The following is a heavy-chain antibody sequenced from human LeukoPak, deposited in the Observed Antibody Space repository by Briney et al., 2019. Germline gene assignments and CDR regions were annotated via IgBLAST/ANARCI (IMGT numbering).Heavy chain of an antibody. CDR2: IYYSGST. D-gene: IGHD2-2*01. Sequence: SETLSLTCTVSVDSISSSIYYWDWIRQPPGKGLKWIGSIYYSGSTYYNPSLKSRVTISVNTSKNQFSLKLTSVTAADTAVYYCASRSSTYAYNWFDPWGQGTLVTVSS. CDR1: VDSISSSIYY. V-gene: IGHV4-39*01. J-gene: IGHJ5*02. CDR3: ASRSSTYAYNWFDP.